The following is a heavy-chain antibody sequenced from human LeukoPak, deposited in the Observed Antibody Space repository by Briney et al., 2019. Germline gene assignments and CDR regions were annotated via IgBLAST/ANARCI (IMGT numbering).Heavy chain of an antibody. CDR2: ISSSGSTI. Sequence: PGGSLRLSCAASGFTFSDYYMSWIRQAPGKGLEWVSCISSSGSTIYYADSVKGRFTISRDNAKNSLYLQMNSLRAEDTAVYYCARGEFYGDYAAFDYWGQGTLVTVSS. V-gene: IGHV3-11*01. D-gene: IGHD4-17*01. J-gene: IGHJ4*02. CDR1: GFTFSDYY. CDR3: ARGEFYGDYAAFDY.